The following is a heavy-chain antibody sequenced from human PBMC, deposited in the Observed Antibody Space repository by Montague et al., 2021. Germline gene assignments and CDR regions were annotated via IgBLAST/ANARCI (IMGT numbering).Heavy chain of an antibody. Sequence: SDTLSLTCAAYGGSFSGHYWSWIRQPPGKGLEWIGEINHSGSTNYNPSLKSRATMSVDTSKNQFSLNLSSVTAADTAVYYCARYLHTSKYSGSHYLSRQYGMDVWGQGTTVPVSS. D-gene: IGHD1-26*01. CDR2: INHSGST. CDR3: ARYLHTSKYSGSHYLSRQYGMDV. V-gene: IGHV4-34*01. CDR1: GGSFSGHY. J-gene: IGHJ6*02.